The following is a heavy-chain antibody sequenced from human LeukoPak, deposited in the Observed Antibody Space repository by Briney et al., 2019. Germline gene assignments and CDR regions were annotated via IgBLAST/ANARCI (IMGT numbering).Heavy chain of an antibody. V-gene: IGHV4-30-4*08. D-gene: IGHD6-13*01. CDR1: GGSISSGDYY. CDR3: ARAGAAAGTLYYYYYMDV. CDR2: ICYSGST. Sequence: SQTLSLTCTVSGGSISSGDYYWSWIRQPPGKGLEWIGYICYSGSTYYNPSLKSRVTISVDTSKNQFSLKLSSVTAADTAVYYCARAGAAAGTLYYYYYMDVWGKGTTVTVSS. J-gene: IGHJ6*03.